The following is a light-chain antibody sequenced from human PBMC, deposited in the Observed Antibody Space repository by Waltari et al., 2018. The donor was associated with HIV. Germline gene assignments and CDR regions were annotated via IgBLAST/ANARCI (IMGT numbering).Light chain of an antibody. CDR2: DVT. CDR3: CSYSGSGTLYV. Sequence: QSALTQPRSVSGSPRQSVTISCPGTSRDVGGYTFVPCYPHHPGKAPKLVISDVTKRPSGVPDRFSGSKSGNTASLTISGLQAEDEADYYCCSYSGSGTLYVFGTGTEVTVL. J-gene: IGLJ1*01. CDR1: SRDVGGYTF. V-gene: IGLV2-11*01.